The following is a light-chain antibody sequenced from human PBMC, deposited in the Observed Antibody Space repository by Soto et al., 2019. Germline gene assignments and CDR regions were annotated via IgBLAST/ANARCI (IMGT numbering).Light chain of an antibody. CDR1: QTVSRMY. CDR2: SAS. CDR3: QQYGISPFT. J-gene: IGKJ4*01. V-gene: IGKV3-20*01. Sequence: EIVLTQSPATLSLSPGERATLSCRASQTVSRMYLSWFQQKPGQAPRLIIYSASTRATGIPDRFSGSGSGTDFTLTISRLESEDSAVYYCQQYGISPFTFGGGTKV.